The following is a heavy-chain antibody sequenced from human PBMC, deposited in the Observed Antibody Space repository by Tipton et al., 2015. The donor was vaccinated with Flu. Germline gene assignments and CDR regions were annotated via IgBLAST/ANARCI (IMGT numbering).Heavy chain of an antibody. CDR2: LSGSGSSI. CDR1: GGSISTSGYY. V-gene: IGHV3-23*01. J-gene: IGHJ6*02. D-gene: IGHD3-9*01. Sequence: LSLTCTVSGGSISTSGYYWGWIRQGPGKGLEWVAGLSGSGSSIYYADSVKGRFTISRDNSKNMLYVQMNSLRAEDTAVYYCVKAKNYDIVAAYYGMDVWGQGTTVTVSS. CDR3: VKAKNYDIVAAYYGMDV.